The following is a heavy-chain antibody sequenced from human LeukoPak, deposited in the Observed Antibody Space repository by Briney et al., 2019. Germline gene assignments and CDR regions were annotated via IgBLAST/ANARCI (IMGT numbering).Heavy chain of an antibody. D-gene: IGHD5-18*01. V-gene: IGHV3-30-3*01. J-gene: IGHJ4*02. Sequence: PGRSLRLSCAASGFTFSSYAMHWVRQAPGKGLEWVAVISYDGSNKYYADSVKGRFTISRDNSKNTLYPQMDSLRAEDTAVYYCARGGGIYSYGRYYFDYWGQGTLVTVSS. CDR3: ARGGGIYSYGRYYFDY. CDR1: GFTFSSYA. CDR2: ISYDGSNK.